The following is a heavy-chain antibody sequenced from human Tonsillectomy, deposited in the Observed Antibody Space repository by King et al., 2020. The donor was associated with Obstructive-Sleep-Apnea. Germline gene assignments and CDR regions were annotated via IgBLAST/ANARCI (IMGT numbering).Heavy chain of an antibody. Sequence: VQLVESGGGLVQPGGSLRLSCAASGFTFRRYWMRWVRQAPGKGLEWVANKKQDGSEKYYVDSVKGRFTISRDNAKDSLYLQMNTLRAEDTAVYYCARGLNWFDPWGQGTLVTVSS. D-gene: IGHD3/OR15-3a*01. J-gene: IGHJ5*02. V-gene: IGHV3-7*03. CDR1: GFTFRRYW. CDR2: KKQDGSEK. CDR3: ARGLNWFDP.